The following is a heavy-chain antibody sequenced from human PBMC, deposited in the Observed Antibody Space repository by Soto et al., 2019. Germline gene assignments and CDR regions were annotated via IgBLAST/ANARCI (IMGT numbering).Heavy chain of an antibody. CDR1: GGTFSSYA. Sequence: QVQVVQSGAEVKKPGSSVKVSCKASGGTFSSYAISWVRQAPGQGLEWMGGIIPIFGTANYAQKFQGRVTITADEYTSTAYMELSSLRSEDTAVYYCARGASSSWYVFYYYYYGMDVWGQGTTVTVSS. CDR2: IIPIFGTA. J-gene: IGHJ6*02. V-gene: IGHV1-69*01. CDR3: ARGASSSWYVFYYYYYGMDV. D-gene: IGHD6-13*01.